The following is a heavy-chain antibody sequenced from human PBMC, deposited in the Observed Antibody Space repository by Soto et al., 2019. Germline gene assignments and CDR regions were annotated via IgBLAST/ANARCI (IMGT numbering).Heavy chain of an antibody. CDR3: AREGGFPQDLYYYGMDV. V-gene: IGHV3-30*04. D-gene: IGHD5-12*01. CDR2: ISYDGKKR. J-gene: IGHJ6*02. Sequence: QVHLVESGGGVVQPGASLRLSCEASGLVFSSYGMHWVRQGPGKGLEWVATISYDGKKRFYTQSVQGRFTIYRDNSKNTVTLHMNSLRDEDTALYYCAREGGFPQDLYYYGMDVWGQGTTVTVSS. CDR1: GLVFSSYG.